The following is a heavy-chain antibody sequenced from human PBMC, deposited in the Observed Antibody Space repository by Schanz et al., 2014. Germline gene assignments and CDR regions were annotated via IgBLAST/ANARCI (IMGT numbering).Heavy chain of an antibody. CDR2: IRYDGRNK. Sequence: VQLVESGGGVVQPGRSLRLSCVASGFTFISYDIHWVRQAPGKGLEWVAVIRYDGRNKNFVESVKGRFTISRDNAKNSLYLQMNSLRAEDTAVYYCAGAVATIRADSFDIWGQGTMVAVSS. J-gene: IGHJ3*02. D-gene: IGHD5-12*01. V-gene: IGHV3-33*03. CDR1: GFTFISYD. CDR3: AGAVATIRADSFDI.